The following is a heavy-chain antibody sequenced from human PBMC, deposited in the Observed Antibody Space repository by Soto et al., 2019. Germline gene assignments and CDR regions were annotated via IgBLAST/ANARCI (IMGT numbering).Heavy chain of an antibody. CDR1: GFSLSTSGVG. CDR3: ALIGYSYGPFDY. CDR2: IYWDDDK. V-gene: IGHV2-5*02. D-gene: IGHD5-18*01. Sequence: GPGPTLVTPTQTLTLTCTFSGFSLSTSGVGVGWIRQPPGKALEWLALIYWDDDKRYSPSLKSRLTITKDTSKNQVVLTMTNMDPVDTATYYCALIGYSYGPFDYWGQGTLVTVSS. J-gene: IGHJ4*02.